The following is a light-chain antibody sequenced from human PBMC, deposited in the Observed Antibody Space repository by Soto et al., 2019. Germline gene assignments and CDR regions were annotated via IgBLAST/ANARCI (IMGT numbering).Light chain of an antibody. CDR3: QQYNSYSPT. V-gene: IGKV1-5*01. CDR1: QSISSW. J-gene: IGKJ1*01. CDR2: DAS. Sequence: LPTFIGGRATITCRVSQSISSWLAWYQQKPGKAPKLLIYDASSLESGVPSRFSGSGSGTEFTLTISSLQPDDFATYYCQQYNSYSPTFGQGTKVAIK.